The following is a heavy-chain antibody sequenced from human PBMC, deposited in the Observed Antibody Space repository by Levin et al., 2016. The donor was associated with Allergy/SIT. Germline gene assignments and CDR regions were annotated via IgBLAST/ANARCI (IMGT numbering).Heavy chain of an antibody. J-gene: IGHJ6*02. Sequence: PGKGLEWIGSIYYSGSTYYNPSLKSRVTISVDTSKNQFSLKLSSVTAADTAVYYCASDYYGSGSYIHYYGMDVWGQGTTVTVSS. CDR2: IYYSGST. D-gene: IGHD3-10*01. CDR3: ASDYYGSGSYIHYYGMDV. V-gene: IGHV4-39*01.